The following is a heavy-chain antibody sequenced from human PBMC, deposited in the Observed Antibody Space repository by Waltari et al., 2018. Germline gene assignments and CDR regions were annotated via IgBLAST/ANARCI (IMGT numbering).Heavy chain of an antibody. CDR1: W. CDR3: ARDRGRGLYFDS. V-gene: IGHV4-4*02. Sequence: WCSWVRQSPEKGLEWIGQIHRSGRTYYNPSLESRVSVSMDTANNKFFLKLSSAIAADTAVYYCARDRGRGLYFDSWGQGTLVTVSP. J-gene: IGHJ4*02. CDR2: IHRSGRT. D-gene: IGHD5-12*01.